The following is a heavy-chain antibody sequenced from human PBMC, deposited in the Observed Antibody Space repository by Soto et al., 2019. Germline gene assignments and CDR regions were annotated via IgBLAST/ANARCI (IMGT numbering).Heavy chain of an antibody. CDR3: AKRLLYGSGTYYNNPFDY. CDR2: LSGYSGST. V-gene: IGHV3-23*01. CDR1: GFTFSTYA. Sequence: PGGSLRLSCAASGFTFSTYAMSWVRQAPGKGLEWVSALSGYSGSTYYADSVKGRFTISRDNSKNTLFLQMNSLRGEDTAVYYCAKRLLYGSGTYYNNPFDYWGQGTLVTV. J-gene: IGHJ4*02. D-gene: IGHD3-10*01.